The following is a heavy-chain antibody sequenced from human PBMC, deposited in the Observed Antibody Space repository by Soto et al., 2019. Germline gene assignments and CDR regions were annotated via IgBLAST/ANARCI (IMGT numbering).Heavy chain of an antibody. CDR1: GFTFSSYA. CDR2: ISGSGGST. D-gene: IGHD5-18*01. V-gene: IGHV3-23*01. Sequence: EVQLLESGGGLVQPGGSLRLSCAASGFTFSSYAMSWVRQAPGKGLEWVSAISGSGGSTYYADSVKGRFTISRDNSKNTLWLQMNSLRAEDTAIYYCANRDSSMVTRYYYGMDVWGQGTTVTVSS. J-gene: IGHJ6*02. CDR3: ANRDSSMVTRYYYGMDV.